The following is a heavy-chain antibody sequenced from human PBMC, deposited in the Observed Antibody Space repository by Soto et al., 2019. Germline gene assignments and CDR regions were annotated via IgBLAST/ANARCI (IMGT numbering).Heavy chain of an antibody. D-gene: IGHD6-6*01. CDR1: GFTFSNAW. CDR2: IKSKTDGGTT. J-gene: IGHJ6*02. CDR3: TIYSSSALYYGMDV. V-gene: IGHV3-15*07. Sequence: EVQLVESGGSVVKPGGSLRLSGAASGFTFSNAWMNWVRQAPGKGLEWVGRIKSKTDGGTTDYAAPVKGRFTISRDDSKNTLYLQMNSLITEDTAVYYCTIYSSSALYYGMDVWGQGTTVTVSS.